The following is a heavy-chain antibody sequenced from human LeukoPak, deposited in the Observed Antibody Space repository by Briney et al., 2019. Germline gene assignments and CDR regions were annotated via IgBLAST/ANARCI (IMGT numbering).Heavy chain of an antibody. CDR2: ISSSSSYI. V-gene: IGHV3-21*01. CDR1: GFTFSSYS. J-gene: IGHJ4*02. Sequence: GSLRLSCAASGFTFSSYSMIWVRQAPGKGLEWVSSISSSSSYIYYADSVEGRFTISRDNAKNSLYLQMNSLRAEDTAVYYCARDRVAGIFDYWGQGTLVTVSS. CDR3: ARDRVAGIFDY. D-gene: IGHD6-19*01.